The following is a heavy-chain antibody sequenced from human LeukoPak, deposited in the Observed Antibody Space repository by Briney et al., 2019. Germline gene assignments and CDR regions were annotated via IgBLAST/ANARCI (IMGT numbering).Heavy chain of an antibody. J-gene: IGHJ5*02. D-gene: IGHD2-2*01. CDR3: AKTFRSTSCFDH. CDR2: ISWNSGSI. Sequence: GRSLRLSCAASGFTFDDYAMHWVRQALGKGLEWVSGISWNSGSIGYADSVKGRFTISRDNAKNSLYLQMNSLRAEDTALYYCAKTFRSTSCFDHWGQGTLVTVSS. CDR1: GFTFDDYA. V-gene: IGHV3-9*01.